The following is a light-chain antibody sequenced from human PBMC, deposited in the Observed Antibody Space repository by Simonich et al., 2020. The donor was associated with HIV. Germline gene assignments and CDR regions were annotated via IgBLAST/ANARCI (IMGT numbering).Light chain of an antibody. V-gene: IGKV3-15*01. J-gene: IGKJ2*01. CDR1: QSVSSN. CDR2: GAS. CDR3: QQYKYWYT. Sequence: EIVLTQSPGTLSLSPGERATLSCRASQSVSSNLAWYQQKPGQAPRLLIYGASTRATGIPARFSASGSGTEFTLTITSLQSEDFAVYYCQQYKYWYTFGQGTKLEIK.